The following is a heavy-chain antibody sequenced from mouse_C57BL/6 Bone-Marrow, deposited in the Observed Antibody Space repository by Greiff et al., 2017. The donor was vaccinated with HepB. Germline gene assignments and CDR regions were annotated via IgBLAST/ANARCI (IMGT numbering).Heavy chain of an antibody. Sequence: QVQLKQPGAELVRPGTSVKLSCKASGYTFTSYWMHWVKQRPGQGLEWIGVIDPSDSYTNYNQKFKGKATLTVDTSSSTAYMQLSSLTSEDSAVYYCARSTGFAYWGQGTLVTVSA. CDR1: GYTFTSYW. J-gene: IGHJ3*01. V-gene: IGHV1-59*01. CDR2: IDPSDSYT. CDR3: ARSTGFAY.